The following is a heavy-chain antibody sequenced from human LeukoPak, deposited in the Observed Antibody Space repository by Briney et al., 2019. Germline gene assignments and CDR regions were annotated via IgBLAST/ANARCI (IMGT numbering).Heavy chain of an antibody. Sequence: PSETLSLTCTVSRGSINTGNYYWSWIRQPPGKGLEWLGFIHYSGSTDYNPSLKSRVSISIDTSKNQFSLKLSSVTAADTAVYYCARGYGDYAADYWGQGTLVTVSS. CDR3: ARGYGDYAADY. D-gene: IGHD4-17*01. V-gene: IGHV4-30-4*01. J-gene: IGHJ4*02. CDR1: RGSINTGNYY. CDR2: IHYSGST.